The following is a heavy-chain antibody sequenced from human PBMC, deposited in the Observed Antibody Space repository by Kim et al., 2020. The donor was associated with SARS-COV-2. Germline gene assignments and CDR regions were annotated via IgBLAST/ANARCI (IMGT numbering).Heavy chain of an antibody. Sequence: YAQKLQGRVTITADESTSTAYMELSSLRSEDTAVYYCARLFQYSSGWYDPCGQGTLVTVSS. V-gene: IGHV1-69*01. J-gene: IGHJ5*02. CDR3: ARLFQYSSGWYDP. D-gene: IGHD6-19*01.